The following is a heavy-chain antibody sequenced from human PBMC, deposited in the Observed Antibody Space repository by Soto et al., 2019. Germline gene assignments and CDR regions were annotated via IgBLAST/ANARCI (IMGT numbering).Heavy chain of an antibody. Sequence: GASVKVSCKASGYTFTSYDINWVRQATGQGLEWMGWMNPNSGNTGYAQKFQGRVTMTMNTSISTAYMELSSLRSEDTAVYYCARVIRGAYYNSPLDTWGQGTVVTVSS. CDR2: MNPNSGNT. D-gene: IGHD3-10*01. CDR3: ARVIRGAYYNSPLDT. J-gene: IGHJ5*02. CDR1: GYTFTSYD. V-gene: IGHV1-8*01.